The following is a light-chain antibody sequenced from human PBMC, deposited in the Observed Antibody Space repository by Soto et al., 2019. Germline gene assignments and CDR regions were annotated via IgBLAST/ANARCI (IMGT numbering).Light chain of an antibody. J-gene: IGKJ1*01. CDR1: QSVSSN. CDR2: GAS. V-gene: IGKV3-15*01. Sequence: EIVMTQSPATLSVSPGERANLSCWASQSVSSNLAWYQQKPGQAPRLLIYGASTRATGIPARFSGSGSGTEFTLTISRLQSEDFSLYYCQQYNNWPRTFGQGTKVDIK. CDR3: QQYNNWPRT.